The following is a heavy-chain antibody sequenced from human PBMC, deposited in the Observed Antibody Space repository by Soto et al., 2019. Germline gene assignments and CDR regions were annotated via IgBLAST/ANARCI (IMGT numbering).Heavy chain of an antibody. V-gene: IGHV4-59*08. CDR2: IFSSGST. Sequence: SETLSLTCTVSGGSISNYYRSWIRQPPGKGLQWIGYIFSSGSTNYNPSLKSRVTISVNTSKNQFSLNLNSVIAADTAVYYCARQRRDFDYWGQGSLVTVSS. J-gene: IGHJ4*02. CDR1: GGSISNYY. CDR3: ARQRRDFDY.